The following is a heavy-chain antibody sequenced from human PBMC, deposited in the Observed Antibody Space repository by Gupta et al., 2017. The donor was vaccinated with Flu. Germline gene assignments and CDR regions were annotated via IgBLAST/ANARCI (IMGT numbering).Heavy chain of an antibody. Sequence: APGKGLVWVSRINSDGSSTSYADSVKGRFTISRDNAKNTLYLQMNSLRAEDTAVYYCARGKYYYDSSGPFDYWGQGTLVTVSS. D-gene: IGHD3-22*01. V-gene: IGHV3-74*01. CDR3: ARGKYYYDSSGPFDY. J-gene: IGHJ4*02. CDR2: INSDGSST.